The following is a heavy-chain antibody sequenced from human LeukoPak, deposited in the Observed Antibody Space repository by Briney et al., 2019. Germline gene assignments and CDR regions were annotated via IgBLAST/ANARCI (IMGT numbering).Heavy chain of an antibody. V-gene: IGHV3-9*01. CDR3: AKDIQGYSYAQGRFDY. CDR2: ISWNSGSI. CDR1: GFAFDDYA. Sequence: GGSLRLSCAASGFAFDDYAMNWVRQAPGKGLEWVSGISWNSGSIGYADSVKGRFTISRDNAKNSLYLQMNSLRAEDTALYYCAKDIQGYSYAQGRFDYWGQGTLVTVSS. D-gene: IGHD5-18*01. J-gene: IGHJ4*02.